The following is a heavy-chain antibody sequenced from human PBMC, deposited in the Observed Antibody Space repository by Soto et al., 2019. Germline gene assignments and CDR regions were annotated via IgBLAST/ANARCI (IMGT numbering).Heavy chain of an antibody. J-gene: IGHJ4*02. CDR3: ARGVDRQWADY. V-gene: IGHV4-59*01. Sequence: SETLSLTCTVSGGSISSYFWSWIRQPPGKGLEWIGFIYYSGSTNYNPSLKSRVTISVDKSKNQFSLTLNSVTAADTAAYYCARGVDRQWADYWGQETLVTISS. CDR2: IYYSGST. D-gene: IGHD6-19*01. CDR1: GGSISSYF.